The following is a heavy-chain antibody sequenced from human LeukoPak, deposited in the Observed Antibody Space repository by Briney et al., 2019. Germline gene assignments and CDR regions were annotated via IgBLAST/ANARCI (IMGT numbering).Heavy chain of an antibody. J-gene: IGHJ4*02. D-gene: IGHD3-9*01. CDR2: ISGTGSST. V-gene: IGHV3-23*01. CDR1: GFTFSSYA. Sequence: GGSLRLSCAASGFTFSSYAMSWVRQAPGKGLEWVSTISGTGSSTYYADSVKGRFTISKDYSKNTLSLQMNSLGAEDTAVYYCAMGTSVRYFGWFDYWGQGTLVTVSS. CDR3: AMGTSVRYFGWFDY.